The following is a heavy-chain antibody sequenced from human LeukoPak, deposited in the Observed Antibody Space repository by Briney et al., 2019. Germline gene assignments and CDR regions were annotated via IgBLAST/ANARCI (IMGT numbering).Heavy chain of an antibody. Sequence: GGSLILSCAASGFHFINTWMHWVRQAPGKGLVWVARIINDGSGIIYADSVKGRFTISRDNARNTLYLQMNSLRAEDTAVYYCARERGVTHPFDYWGQGTLVTVSS. CDR1: GFHFINTW. J-gene: IGHJ4*02. D-gene: IGHD2-21*02. V-gene: IGHV3-74*01. CDR2: IINDGSGI. CDR3: ARERGVTHPFDY.